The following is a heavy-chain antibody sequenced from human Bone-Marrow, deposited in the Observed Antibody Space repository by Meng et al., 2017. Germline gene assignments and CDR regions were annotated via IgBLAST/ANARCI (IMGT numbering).Heavy chain of an antibody. CDR2: IGHSGFT. J-gene: IGHJ5*02. CDR1: GDSISSSDSY. CDR3: VRSRAWVRTGFDP. D-gene: IGHD1/OR15-1a*01. Sequence: QPQLQESGPGLVKPSETLSPTCSVPGDSISSSDSYWGWIRQSPGTGLEWIGSIGHSGFTYYTPSLESRVTVSVDTSRSQFSLELTSVTAADTAVYYCVRSRAWVRTGFDPWGQGTLVTVSS. V-gene: IGHV4-39*01.